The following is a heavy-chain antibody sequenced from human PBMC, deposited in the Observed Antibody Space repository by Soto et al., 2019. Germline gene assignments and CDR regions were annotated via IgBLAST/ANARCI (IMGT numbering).Heavy chain of an antibody. J-gene: IGHJ6*02. V-gene: IGHV3-30*18. CDR3: AKVSLWFGELWNPTGMDV. Sequence: GGSLRLSCAASGFTFSSYGMHWVRQAPGKGLEWVAVISYDGSNKYYADSVKGRFTISRDNSKNTLYLQMNSLRAEDTAVYYCAKVSLWFGELWNPTGMDVWGQGTTVTSP. CDR2: ISYDGSNK. D-gene: IGHD3-10*01. CDR1: GFTFSSYG.